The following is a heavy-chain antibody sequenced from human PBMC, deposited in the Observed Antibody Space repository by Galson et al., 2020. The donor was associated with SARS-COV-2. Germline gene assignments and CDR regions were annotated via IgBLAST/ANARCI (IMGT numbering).Heavy chain of an antibody. J-gene: IGHJ5*02. D-gene: IGHD3-3*01. Sequence: ETSETLSLTCTVSGGSISSGGYYWSWIRQLPGKGLEWIGYIYNTGSAYFHPSLRSRVTISVETSKNQFSLKLSSVTAADTAVYYCARGHGGYSSAYYYPWGQGALVTVSS. CDR3: ARGHGGYSSAYYYP. CDR1: GGSISSGGYY. CDR2: IYNTGSA. V-gene: IGHV4-31*03.